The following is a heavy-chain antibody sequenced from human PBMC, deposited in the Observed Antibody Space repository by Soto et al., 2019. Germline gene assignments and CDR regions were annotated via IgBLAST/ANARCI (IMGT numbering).Heavy chain of an antibody. V-gene: IGHV3-74*01. J-gene: IGHJ4*02. CDR1: GFSFSSYG. D-gene: IGHD1-1*01. CDR2: VDADGSGT. Sequence: GGSLRLSCAASGFSFSSYGMHWVRQAPGTGLVWVSRVDADGSGTTYAGSVKGRFSISRDNAKNTVSLQMNNLRAEDTAVYYCAGASGWKFDYWGLGVLVTVSS. CDR3: AGASGWKFDY.